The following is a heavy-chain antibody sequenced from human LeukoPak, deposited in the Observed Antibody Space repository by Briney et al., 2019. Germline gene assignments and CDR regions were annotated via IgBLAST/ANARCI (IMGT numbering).Heavy chain of an antibody. CDR3: AKVMVGATMVLSFDY. D-gene: IGHD1-26*01. J-gene: IGHJ4*02. CDR1: EFTFSSYA. CDR2: ISGSGGST. V-gene: IGHV3-23*01. Sequence: GGSLRLSCAASEFTFSSYAMSWVRQAPGKGLEWVSAISGSGGSTYYADSVKGRFTISRDNSKNTLYLQMNSLRAEDTAVYYCAKVMVGATMVLSFDYWGQGTLVTVSS.